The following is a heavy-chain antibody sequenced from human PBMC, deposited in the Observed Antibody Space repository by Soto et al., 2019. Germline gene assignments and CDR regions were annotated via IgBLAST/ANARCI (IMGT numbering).Heavy chain of an antibody. CDR1: GFSLNTSASG. J-gene: IGHJ4*02. CDR3: AHISYSATYFFDS. D-gene: IGHD4-4*01. Sequence: QITLKESGPALVKPTQTLTVTCTFSGFSLNTSASGVGWIRQTPGKALEWLAVIFGHGNEKHSPSLRSRLTITKDTTKSQVVLSMTNVDPLDTATYYCAHISYSATYFFDSWGQGTLVTVSS. V-gene: IGHV2-5*01. CDR2: IFGHGNE.